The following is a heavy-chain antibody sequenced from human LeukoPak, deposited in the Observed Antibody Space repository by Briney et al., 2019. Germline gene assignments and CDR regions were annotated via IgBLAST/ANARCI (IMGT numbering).Heavy chain of an antibody. D-gene: IGHD2-8*02. CDR1: GGSISSTNYY. J-gene: IGHJ5*01. Sequence: SETLSLTCTVSGGSISSTNYYWGWIRQPPGKGLEWIASIYYNGNTHYNPSLKSRVTISVDTSKNQFSLNLNSVTAADTAVYYCQRSTCWMGYRTGGRSNWFDSWGQGTLVTVSS. V-gene: IGHV4-39*01. CDR2: IYYNGNT. CDR3: QRSTCWMGYRTGGRSNWFDS.